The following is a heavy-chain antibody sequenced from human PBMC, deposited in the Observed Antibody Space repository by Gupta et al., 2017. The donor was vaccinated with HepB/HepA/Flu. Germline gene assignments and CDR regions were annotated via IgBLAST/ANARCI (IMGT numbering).Heavy chain of an antibody. CDR1: GGYY. V-gene: IGHV4-31*01. J-gene: IGHJ5*01. CDR3: ARVVSDPQLKAGFSDHVDS. CDR2: ITENGGT. Sequence: GGYYWVWIRQQPGKGLEWIGLITENGGTYYNPSFESLSAMSSETSKNAFSLSLTSLTAADTAVYFCARVVSDPQLKAGFSDHVDSWGQGTLVTVSS. D-gene: IGHD5-12*01.